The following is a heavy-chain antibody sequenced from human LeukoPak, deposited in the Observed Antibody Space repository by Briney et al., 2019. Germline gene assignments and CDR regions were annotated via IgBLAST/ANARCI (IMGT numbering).Heavy chain of an antibody. J-gene: IGHJ4*02. CDR1: GGTFSSYA. Sequence: ASVKVSCKASGGTFSSYAISWVRQAPGQGLEWMGGIIPIFGTANYAQKLQGRVTITADESTSTAYMELSSLRSEDTAVYYCARDRATYYYDSSGYYQFDYWGQGTLVTVSS. CDR3: ARDRATYYYDSSGYYQFDY. D-gene: IGHD3-22*01. CDR2: IIPIFGTA. V-gene: IGHV1-69*01.